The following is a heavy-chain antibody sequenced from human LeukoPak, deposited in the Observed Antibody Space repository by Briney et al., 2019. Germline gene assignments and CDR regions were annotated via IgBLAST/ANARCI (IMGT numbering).Heavy chain of an antibody. CDR3: AGTYYYDSSGFTRGASDI. J-gene: IGHJ3*02. CDR2: IFPGDSDT. V-gene: IGHV5-51*01. Sequence: GESLKISCKGSGYSFISYWIGWARQMPGKGLEWMGIIFPGDSDTRYSPSFQGQVTISANKSISTAYLQCSSLKASDTAMYYCAGTYYYDSSGFTRGASDIWGQGTMVTVSS. D-gene: IGHD3-22*01. CDR1: GYSFISYW.